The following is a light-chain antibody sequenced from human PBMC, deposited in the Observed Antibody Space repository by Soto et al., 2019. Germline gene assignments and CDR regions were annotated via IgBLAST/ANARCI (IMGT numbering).Light chain of an antibody. J-gene: IGLJ3*02. CDR1: SSDVGYYNS. Sequence: QSALTQPPSAPGSPGQSVTISCTGTSSDVGYYNSVSWYQQHPGKAPKLMIYEVSKRPSGVPERFSGSKSGNTASLTVSGLQAEDEADYYCTSYAGSNNFRVFGGGTKLTVL. V-gene: IGLV2-8*01. CDR2: EVS. CDR3: TSYAGSNNFRV.